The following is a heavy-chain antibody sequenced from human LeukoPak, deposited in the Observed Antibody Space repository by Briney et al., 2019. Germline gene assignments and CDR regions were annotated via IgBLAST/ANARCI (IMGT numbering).Heavy chain of an antibody. CDR1: GGAICSYY. V-gene: IGHV4-4*07. CDR3: ARVGSGGSGSYLYNWFDP. CDR2: IYTIGST. J-gene: IGHJ5*02. D-gene: IGHD3-10*01. Sequence: PSETLSLTCTVSGGAICSYYWSWIRQPAGQGLEWIGRIYTIGSTNYNPSRKSRVTMSVDTSKNQFSLKLSSVTAADTAVYYCARVGSGGSGSYLYNWFDPWGQGTLVTVSS.